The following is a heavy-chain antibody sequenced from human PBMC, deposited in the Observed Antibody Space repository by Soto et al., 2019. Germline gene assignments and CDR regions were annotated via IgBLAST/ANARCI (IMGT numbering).Heavy chain of an antibody. D-gene: IGHD2-21*01. CDR3: ATSRSIATFFDY. Sequence: SETVSLTCTFSGVSISSGGYYWSWIRQHPGKGLEWIGYIYYTGSTYYSPSLSSRVTISVDTSKNQFSLRLSSVTAADTAVYYCATSRSIATFFDYLGQGTLVIVSS. CDR1: GVSISSGGYY. J-gene: IGHJ4*02. CDR2: IYYTGST. V-gene: IGHV4-31*03.